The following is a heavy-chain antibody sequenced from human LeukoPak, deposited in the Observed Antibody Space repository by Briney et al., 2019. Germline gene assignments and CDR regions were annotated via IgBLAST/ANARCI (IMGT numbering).Heavy chain of an antibody. CDR3: ARQIFTTYYYDSSGLWYFDY. V-gene: IGHV4-61*05. Sequence: SETLPLTCTVSGGSISSSSYYWGWIRQPPGKGLEWIGYIYYSGSTNYNPSLKSRVTISVDTSKNQFSLKLSSVTAADTAVYYCARQIFTTYYYDSSGLWYFDYWGQGTLVTVSS. CDR2: IYYSGST. D-gene: IGHD3-22*01. J-gene: IGHJ4*02. CDR1: GGSISSSSYY.